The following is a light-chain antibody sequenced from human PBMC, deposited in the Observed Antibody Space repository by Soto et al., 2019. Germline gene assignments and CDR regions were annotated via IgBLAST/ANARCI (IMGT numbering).Light chain of an antibody. CDR1: KLGDKY. CDR3: QAWDSSTLV. Sequence: SYELTQPPSVSVSPGQTASITCSGDKLGDKYACWYQQKPGQSPVLVIYQDIKRPSGIPERFSGSNSGNTATLTITVTQARDVADFQCQAWDSSTLVFGGGTKLTVL. J-gene: IGLJ2*01. V-gene: IGLV3-1*01. CDR2: QDI.